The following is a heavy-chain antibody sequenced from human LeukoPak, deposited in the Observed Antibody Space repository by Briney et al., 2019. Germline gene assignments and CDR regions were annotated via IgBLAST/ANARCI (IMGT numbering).Heavy chain of an antibody. CDR3: ARGGLRDCSSTSCYLFDY. CDR1: GYTFITYD. V-gene: IGHV1-8*01. CDR2: LNPQSGHT. J-gene: IGHJ4*02. D-gene: IGHD2-2*01. Sequence: ASVKVSCKASGYTFITYDIIWLRQAAGQGLEWVGWLNPQSGHTGYTESFQGRVIMTMDSSISTAYMEQRRLRSDDTAVYYCARGGLRDCSSTSCYLFDYWGQGTLVTVSS.